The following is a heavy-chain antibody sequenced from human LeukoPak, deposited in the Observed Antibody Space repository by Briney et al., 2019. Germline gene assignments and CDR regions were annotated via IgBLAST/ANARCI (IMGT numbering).Heavy chain of an antibody. CDR3: AREGGHCSNGICSYFDY. D-gene: IGHD2-8*01. Sequence: GGSLRLSCAASGFTFSSNAMHWVRQAPGKGLEWVAVISYDGSNKYNADSVKGRFTISRDNSKNTLYLQMNSLRAEDTAVYYCAREGGHCSNGICSYFDYWGQGSLVTVSS. V-gene: IGHV3-30-3*01. CDR2: ISYDGSNK. CDR1: GFTFSSNA. J-gene: IGHJ4*02.